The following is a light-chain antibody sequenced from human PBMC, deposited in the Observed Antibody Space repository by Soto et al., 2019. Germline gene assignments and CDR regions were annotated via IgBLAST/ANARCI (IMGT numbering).Light chain of an antibody. Sequence: EIVLTQSPGTLSLSPGESGTLSCRASQSLGTNFLAWFQQKPGQAPRLLIYGASTRATGIPDRFSGRGSGTDFTLTITRLEPEDSAVYYCQHDGVSPRTFGQGTKVQIK. J-gene: IGKJ1*01. CDR3: QHDGVSPRT. V-gene: IGKV3-20*01. CDR2: GAS. CDR1: QSLGTNF.